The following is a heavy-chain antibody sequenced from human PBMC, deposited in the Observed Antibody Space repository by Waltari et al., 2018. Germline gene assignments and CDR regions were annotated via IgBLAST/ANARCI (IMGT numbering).Heavy chain of an antibody. D-gene: IGHD3-16*01. CDR1: GFTFSSYS. Sequence: EVQLVESGGGLVQPGGSLRLSCAASGFTFSSYSMHWVRQAPGKGLEWVSYISSSSSTIYYADSVKGRFTISRDNAKNSLYLQMNSLRAEDTAVYYCARDHRLRLGYFDYWGQGTLVTVSS. CDR2: ISSSSSTI. CDR3: ARDHRLRLGYFDY. J-gene: IGHJ4*02. V-gene: IGHV3-48*04.